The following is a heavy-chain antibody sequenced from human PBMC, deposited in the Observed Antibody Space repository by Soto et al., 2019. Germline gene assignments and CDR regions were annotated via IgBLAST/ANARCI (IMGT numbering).Heavy chain of an antibody. V-gene: IGHV4-34*01. D-gene: IGHD2-2*01. CDR3: ARGGGYCSSTSCFAANDY. CDR2: VDQGWDT. J-gene: IGHJ4*02. Sequence: QVQLQQWGAGLLKPADTLALTCKVSGGSLSGYYWSWIRQPPGKGLEWIAEVDQGWDTNYNPSLKSRVTISIDTTKNQFSLKLSSVTAADTAVYYCARGGGYCSSTSCFAANDYWGQGTLVTVSS. CDR1: GGSLSGYY.